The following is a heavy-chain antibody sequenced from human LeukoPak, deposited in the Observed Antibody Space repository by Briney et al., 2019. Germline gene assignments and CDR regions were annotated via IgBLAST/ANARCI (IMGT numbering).Heavy chain of an antibody. CDR1: GFTFSSYA. J-gene: IGHJ4*02. CDR3: AKDRYSSSWYGSFDY. V-gene: IGHV3-23*01. CDR2: ISGSGGST. Sequence: GVSLRLSCAASGFTFSSYAMSWVCQAPGKGLEWVSAISGSGGSTYYADSVKGRFTISRDNSKNTLYLQMNSLRAEDTAVYYCAKDRYSSSWYGSFDYWGQGTLVTVSS. D-gene: IGHD6-13*01.